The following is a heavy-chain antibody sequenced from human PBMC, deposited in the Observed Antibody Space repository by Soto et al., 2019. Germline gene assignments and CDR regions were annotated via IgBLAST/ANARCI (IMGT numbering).Heavy chain of an antibody. CDR1: GYTFTDYW. Sequence: PVESLTISCKCSGYTFTDYWIAWVRQMPGKGLERIGMIYPGDSDTRYSPSFQGQGTISADKSMTTAYLQWNSLKASDTAMYYCARISRVPAKGRNSGMDVWGQGTTVTVSS. J-gene: IGHJ6*02. V-gene: IGHV5-51*01. D-gene: IGHD2-15*01. CDR3: ARISRVPAKGRNSGMDV. CDR2: IYPGDSDT.